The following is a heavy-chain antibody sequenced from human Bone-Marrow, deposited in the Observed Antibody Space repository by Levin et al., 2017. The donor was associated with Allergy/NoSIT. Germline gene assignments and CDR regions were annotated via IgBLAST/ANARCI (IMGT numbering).Heavy chain of an antibody. V-gene: IGHV3-11*01. D-gene: IGHD2-2*01. CDR2: ISPSGSTI. CDR1: GFTFSDSY. Sequence: SGGSLRLSCAASGFTFSDSYMTWVRQAPGKGLEWISYISPSGSTIFYADSVKGRFTISRDNAKESLFLQMSSLRSDDTAFYYCARESCTSASCSLDNWGQGTLVTVSS. CDR3: ARESCTSASCSLDN. J-gene: IGHJ4*02.